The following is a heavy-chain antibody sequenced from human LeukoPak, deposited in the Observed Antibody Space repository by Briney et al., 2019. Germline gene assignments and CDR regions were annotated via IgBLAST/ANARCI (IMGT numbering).Heavy chain of an antibody. D-gene: IGHD5-18*01. CDR1: GGSFTGYY. V-gene: IGHV4-34*01. CDR3: TRGRPYVDTAADNWFDP. J-gene: IGHJ5*02. CDR2: INHSGGI. Sequence: SETLSLTCAAYGGSFTGYYWSWIRQPPGKGLEWIGEINHSGGINYNPSLKTRVTISVDTSKNQFSLKLNSVTAADTAVYYCTRGRPYVDTAADNWFDPWGQGTLVTVSS.